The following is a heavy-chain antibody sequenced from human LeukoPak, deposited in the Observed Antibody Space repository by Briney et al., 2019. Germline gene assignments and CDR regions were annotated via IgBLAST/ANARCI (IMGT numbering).Heavy chain of an antibody. CDR1: GGSISSYY. J-gene: IGHJ6*03. Sequence: SETLSLTCTVSGGSISSYYWSWIRQPAGKGLEWIGRIYTSGSTNYNPSLKSRVTMSVDTSKNQFSLKLSSVTAADTAVYYCARTPRVTGYYYYMDVWGKGTTVTISS. CDR3: ARTPRVTGYYYYMDV. CDR2: IYTSGST. V-gene: IGHV4-4*07.